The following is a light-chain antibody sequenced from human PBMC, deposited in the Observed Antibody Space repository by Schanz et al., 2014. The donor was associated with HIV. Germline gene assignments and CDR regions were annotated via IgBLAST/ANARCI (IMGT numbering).Light chain of an antibody. CDR1: SSDVGTYDY. J-gene: IGLJ1*01. Sequence: QSVLTQPASVSGSPGQSITISCTGTSSDVGTYDYVSWYQQHPGKAPKLMIYDVSYRPSGVSNRFSGSKSGNTASLTVSGLLAEDEGDYYCCSYTTTSTYVFGAGTKLTVL. CDR3: CSYTTTSTYV. V-gene: IGLV2-14*03. CDR2: DVS.